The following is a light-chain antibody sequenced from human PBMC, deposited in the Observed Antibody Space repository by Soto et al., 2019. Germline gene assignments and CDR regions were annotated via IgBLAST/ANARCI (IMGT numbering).Light chain of an antibody. Sequence: QSVLTQPASVSGSPGQSITISCTGTSSDVGGYNSVSWYQQHPGKAPELMIYDVSNRPSGVSNRFSGSKSGNTASLTISGLQAEDEADYYCSSYTSSSTLVFGTGTKLTVL. CDR1: SSDVGGYNS. CDR2: DVS. J-gene: IGLJ1*01. V-gene: IGLV2-14*03. CDR3: SSYTSSSTLV.